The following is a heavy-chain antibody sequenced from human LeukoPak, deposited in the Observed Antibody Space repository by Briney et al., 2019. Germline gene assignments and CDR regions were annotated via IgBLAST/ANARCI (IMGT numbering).Heavy chain of an antibody. CDR3: ARAGTSSGWYTDAFDI. V-gene: IGHV4-59*01. D-gene: IGHD6-19*01. CDR2: IYYSGST. Sequence: SETLSLTCAVYGGSFSGYYWSWIRQPPGKGLEWIGYIYYSGSTNYNPSLKSRVTISVDTSKNQFSLKLSSVTAADTAVYYCARAGTSSGWYTDAFDIWGQGTMVTVSS. J-gene: IGHJ3*02. CDR1: GGSFSGYY.